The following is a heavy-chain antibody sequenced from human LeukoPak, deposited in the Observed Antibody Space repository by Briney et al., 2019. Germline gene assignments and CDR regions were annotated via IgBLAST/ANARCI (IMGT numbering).Heavy chain of an antibody. CDR2: ISWNSGSI. CDR3: ARVSSATDGIVGCFDP. Sequence: GRSLRLSCAASGFTFDDYAMHWVRQAPGKGLEWVSGISWNSGSIGYADSVKGRFTISRDNAKNSLYLQMNSLRAEDTAVFYCARVSSATDGIVGCFDPWGQGTLVTVSS. J-gene: IGHJ5*02. CDR1: GFTFDDYA. V-gene: IGHV3-9*01. D-gene: IGHD1-26*01.